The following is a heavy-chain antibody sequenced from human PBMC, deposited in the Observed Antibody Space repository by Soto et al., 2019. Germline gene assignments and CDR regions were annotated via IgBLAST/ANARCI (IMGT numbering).Heavy chain of an antibody. CDR1: GVIFSTYA. CDR3: ARGERYDLRGYLWYFDL. Sequence: QVQLVQSGAEVKKPGSSVKVSCKASGVIFSTYAITWVRQAPGQGPEWMGGIIPIFGAANYAPKFQGRVTITADESTQTTYMELSGLRSEATAVYYCARGERYDLRGYLWYFDLWGRGTLVSVSS. CDR2: IIPIFGAA. J-gene: IGHJ2*01. D-gene: IGHD3-22*01. V-gene: IGHV1-69*12.